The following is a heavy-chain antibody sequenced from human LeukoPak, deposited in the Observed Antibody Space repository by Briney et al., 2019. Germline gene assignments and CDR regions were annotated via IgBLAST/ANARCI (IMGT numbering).Heavy chain of an antibody. J-gene: IGHJ4*02. V-gene: IGHV4-59*12. Sequence: SETLSLTCTVSGGSISSYYWSWIRQPPGKGLEWIGGIYHTGSTNYKPSLKSRVTISVEKSKNQFSLELTSVTAADTAVYYCVRGRHYYDILTGYKYYFDYWGQGTLVTVSS. CDR3: VRGRHYYDILTGYKYYFDY. CDR1: GGSISSYY. CDR2: IYHTGST. D-gene: IGHD3-9*01.